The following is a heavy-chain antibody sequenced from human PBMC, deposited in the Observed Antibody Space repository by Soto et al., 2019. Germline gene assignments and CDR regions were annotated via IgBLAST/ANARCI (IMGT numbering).Heavy chain of an antibody. CDR2: IYYSGST. CDR1: GGSISSYY. D-gene: IGHD1-7*01. Sequence: SETLSLTCTVSGGSISSYYWSWIRQPPGKGLEWIGYIYYSGSTNYNPSLKSRVTISVDTSKNQFSLKLSSVTAADTAVYYCARLELELSVFYMDVWGKGTTVTVSS. CDR3: ARLELELSVFYMDV. V-gene: IGHV4-59*01. J-gene: IGHJ6*03.